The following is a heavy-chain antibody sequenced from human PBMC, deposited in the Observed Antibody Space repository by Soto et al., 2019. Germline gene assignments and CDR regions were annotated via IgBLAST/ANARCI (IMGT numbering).Heavy chain of an antibody. CDR1: GFSISTYS. D-gene: IGHD2-15*01. Sequence: EVQLVESGGGLVKPGGFLRLSCAASGFSISTYSMNWVRQAPGKGLEWVADITTSSSFRFYADSLKGRFTISRDDAKNSLYLQMNSLRVEDTGVYYCARDLGVALATLTLDSWGQGTLVTVSS. J-gene: IGHJ4*02. V-gene: IGHV3-21*02. CDR2: ITTSSSFR. CDR3: ARDLGVALATLTLDS.